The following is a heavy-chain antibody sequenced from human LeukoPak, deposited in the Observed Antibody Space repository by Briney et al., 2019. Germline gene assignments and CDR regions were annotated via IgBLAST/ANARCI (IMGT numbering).Heavy chain of an antibody. CDR1: GGSISSSSYY. Sequence: SETLSLTCTVSGGSISSSSYYWSWIRQPPGKGLEWIGEINHSGSTNYNPSLKSRVTISVDTSKNQFSLKLSSVTAADTAVYYCARGVRFDPWGQGTLVTVSS. J-gene: IGHJ5*02. CDR3: ARGVRFDP. V-gene: IGHV4-39*07. CDR2: INHSGST.